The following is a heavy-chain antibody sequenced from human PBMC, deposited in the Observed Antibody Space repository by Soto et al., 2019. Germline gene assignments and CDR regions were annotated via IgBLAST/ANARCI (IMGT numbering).Heavy chain of an antibody. CDR2: IYHSGYT. Sequence: QLQLQESGSGLVKPSQTLSLTCTVSGGSISSGGYAWNWIRQAPGKGLEWIGYIYHSGYTLYNPSLKGRVTISVDKSKNHFSLNLTSVTAADTAVYYCARDQLEGNWFDPCGQGTLVTVSS. CDR1: GGSISSGGYA. J-gene: IGHJ5*02. CDR3: ARDQLEGNWFDP. V-gene: IGHV4-30-2*01. D-gene: IGHD1-1*01.